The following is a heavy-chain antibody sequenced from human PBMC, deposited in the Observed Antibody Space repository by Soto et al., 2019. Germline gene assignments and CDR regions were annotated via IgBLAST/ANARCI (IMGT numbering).Heavy chain of an antibody. D-gene: IGHD6-19*01. CDR3: AYSSGWYRNDV. CDR1: GGSFSGYY. V-gene: IGHV4-34*01. CDR2: INHSGST. J-gene: IGHJ3*01. Sequence: PSETLSLTCAVYGGSFSGYYWTWIRQPPGTGLEWIGEINHSGSTNYNPSLKSRVTISVDTSKNQFSLKLTSVTAADTAIYYCAYSSGWYRNDVWGQGTSVNVSS.